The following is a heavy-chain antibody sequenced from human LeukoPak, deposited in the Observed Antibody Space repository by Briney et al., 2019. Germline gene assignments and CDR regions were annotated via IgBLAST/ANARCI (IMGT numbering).Heavy chain of an antibody. D-gene: IGHD2-21*01. V-gene: IGHV3-23*01. J-gene: IGHJ5*02. Sequence: GGSLRLSCAASGFVLTTNAMTWVRQAPAKGLEWVSSIRIGGGGTYYADSVKGRFTISRDNSENTLHLQMHNLRVEDTARYFCARCMLLSQGWCNWFDPWGQGTLVTVSS. CDR3: ARCMLLSQGWCNWFDP. CDR2: IRIGGGGT. CDR1: GFVLTTNA.